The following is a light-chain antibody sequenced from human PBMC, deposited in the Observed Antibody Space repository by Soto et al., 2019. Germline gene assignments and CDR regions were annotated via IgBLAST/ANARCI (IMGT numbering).Light chain of an antibody. CDR1: TSNIGSNI. CDR3: AAWDDSLNGYV. V-gene: IGLV1-44*01. Sequence: QSVLTQPPSASGTPGQRVTIPCSGSTSNIGSNIVNWYQHLPGTAPKLLIYNNNQRPSGVPDRFSGSKSDTSASLAISGLQSEDEAEFYCAAWDDSLNGYVFGTGTKLTVL. CDR2: NNN. J-gene: IGLJ1*01.